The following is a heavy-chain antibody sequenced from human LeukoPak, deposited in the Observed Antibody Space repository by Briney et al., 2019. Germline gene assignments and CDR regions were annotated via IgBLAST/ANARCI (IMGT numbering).Heavy chain of an antibody. CDR3: ARGGYSNHFDY. D-gene: IGHD4-11*01. CDR2: IIPIFGTA. Sequence: SVKVSCKASGYTFTSYDINWVRQAPGQGLEWMGGIIPIFGTANYAQKFQGRVTITTDESTSTAYMELSSLRSEDTAVYYCARGGYSNHFDYWGQGTLVTVSS. J-gene: IGHJ4*02. V-gene: IGHV1-69*05. CDR1: GYTFTSYD.